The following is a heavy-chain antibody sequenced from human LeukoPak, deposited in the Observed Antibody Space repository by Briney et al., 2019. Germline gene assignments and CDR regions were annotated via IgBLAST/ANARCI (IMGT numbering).Heavy chain of an antibody. D-gene: IGHD2-2*01. CDR3: ARVIQLPNEYFQH. Sequence: SVTVSCKASGGTFSSYAISWVRQAPGQGLEWMGGIIPIFGTANYAQKFQGRVTITADESTSTAYMELSSLRSEDTAVYYCARVIQLPNEYFQHWGQGTLVTVSS. CDR1: GGTFSSYA. V-gene: IGHV1-69*13. CDR2: IIPIFGTA. J-gene: IGHJ1*01.